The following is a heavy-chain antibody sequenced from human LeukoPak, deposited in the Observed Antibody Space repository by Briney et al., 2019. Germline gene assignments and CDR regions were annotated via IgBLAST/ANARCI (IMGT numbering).Heavy chain of an antibody. CDR1: GYSFTSYG. Sequence: GESLQISCKGSGYSFTSYGISWVRQAPGQGLEWMGWVSAYNGNTNYAQKLQGRVTMTTDTSTSTAYMELRSLRSDDTAVYYCAREGIAAGRAFDIWGQGTMVTVSS. CDR2: VSAYNGNT. CDR3: AREGIAAGRAFDI. J-gene: IGHJ3*02. V-gene: IGHV1-18*01. D-gene: IGHD6-13*01.